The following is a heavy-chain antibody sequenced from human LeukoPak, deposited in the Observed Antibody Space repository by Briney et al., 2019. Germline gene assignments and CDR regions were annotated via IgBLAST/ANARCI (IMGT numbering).Heavy chain of an antibody. CDR3: ARGRDLTAMVRTTTGYYYYYMDV. Sequence: SETLSLTCTVSGGSISSSSYYWGWIRQPPGKGLEWIGSIYYSGSTYYNPSLKSRVTISVDTSKNQFSLKLSSVTAADTAVYYCARGRDLTAMVRTTTGYYYYYMDVWGKGTTVTVSS. V-gene: IGHV4-39*07. J-gene: IGHJ6*03. CDR2: IYYSGST. D-gene: IGHD5-18*01. CDR1: GGSISSSSYY.